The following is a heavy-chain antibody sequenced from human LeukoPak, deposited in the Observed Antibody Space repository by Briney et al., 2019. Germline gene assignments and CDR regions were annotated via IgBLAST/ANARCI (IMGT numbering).Heavy chain of an antibody. Sequence: GGSLRLSCAASGFTFSSYAMSWVRQAPGKGLEWVSAISGGGGSTYYADSVKGRFTISRDNSKNTLYLQMNSLRAEDTAVYYCAKSSGYYYYYMDVWGKGTTVTVSS. CDR3: AKSSGYYYYYMDV. CDR2: ISGGGGST. CDR1: GFTFSSYA. J-gene: IGHJ6*03. V-gene: IGHV3-23*01. D-gene: IGHD2-15*01.